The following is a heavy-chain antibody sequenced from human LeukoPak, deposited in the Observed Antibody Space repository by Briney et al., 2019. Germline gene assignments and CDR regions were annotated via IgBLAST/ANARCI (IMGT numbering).Heavy chain of an antibody. V-gene: IGHV4-39*07. CDR3: AREDRRITMVRGVIPMYAFDI. CDR2: IYYSGST. J-gene: IGHJ3*02. CDR1: GGSISSSSYY. D-gene: IGHD3-10*01. Sequence: SETLSLTCTVSGGSISSSSYYWGWIRQPPGKGLEWIGSIYYSGSTYYNPSLKSRVTISVDTSKNQFSLKLGSVTAADTAVYYCAREDRRITMVRGVIPMYAFDIWGQGTMVTVSS.